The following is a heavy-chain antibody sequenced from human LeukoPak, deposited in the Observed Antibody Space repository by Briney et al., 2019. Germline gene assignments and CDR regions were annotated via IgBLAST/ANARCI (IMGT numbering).Heavy chain of an antibody. CDR3: AASPDYCDSSGYSYYFDY. J-gene: IGHJ4*02. V-gene: IGHV1-58*01. D-gene: IGHD3-22*01. Sequence: ASVKISCKASGFTFTSSAVQWVRQARGQRLEWIGWIVVGSGNTNYAQKFQERVTITRDMSTSTAYMELSSLRSEDTAVYYCAASPDYCDSSGYSYYFDYWGQGTLVTVSS. CDR2: IVVGSGNT. CDR1: GFTFTSSA.